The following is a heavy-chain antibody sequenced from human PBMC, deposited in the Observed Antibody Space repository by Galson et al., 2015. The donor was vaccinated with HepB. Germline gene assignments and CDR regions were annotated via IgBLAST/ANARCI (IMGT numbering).Heavy chain of an antibody. J-gene: IGHJ3*02. CDR1: GYTFTSYA. CDR3: ARGPPSYYDKDGAAFDI. CDR2: INAGNGNT. D-gene: IGHD3-22*01. Sequence: SVKVSCKASGYTFTSYAMHWVRQAPGQRLEWMGWINAGNGNTKYSQKFQGRVTITRDTSASTAYMELSSLRSEDTAVYYCARGPPSYYDKDGAAFDIWGQGTMVTVSS. V-gene: IGHV1-3*01.